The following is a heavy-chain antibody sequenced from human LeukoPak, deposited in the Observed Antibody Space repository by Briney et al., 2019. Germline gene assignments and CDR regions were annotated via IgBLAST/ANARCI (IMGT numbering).Heavy chain of an antibody. CDR3: ARGGSGWYGYYFDY. CDR2: IYYSGST. CDR1: GGSFSSYS. J-gene: IGHJ4*02. Sequence: SESLSLTCAVSGGSFSSYSWSWVRQPPGKGLEWVGYIYYSGSTNYNPSLKSRVTISVDTSKNQFSLKLSSVTAADTAVYYCARGGSGWYGYYFDYWGQGTLVTVSS. D-gene: IGHD6-19*01. V-gene: IGHV4-59*01.